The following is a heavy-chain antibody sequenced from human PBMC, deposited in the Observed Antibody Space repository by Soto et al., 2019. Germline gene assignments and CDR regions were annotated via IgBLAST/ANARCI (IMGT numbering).Heavy chain of an antibody. CDR3: ARGQSIRRGVWYYYYYKDV. Sequence: SETLCLTCTVSGGSIISYYWSWIRQPPGKGLEWIGYIYYSGSTNYNPSLKSRVTISVDTSKNQFSLKLSSVTAADTAVYYCARGQSIRRGVWYYYYYKDVWGKGTTVTVSS. D-gene: IGHD2-21*01. V-gene: IGHV4-59*01. CDR1: GGSIISYY. J-gene: IGHJ6*03. CDR2: IYYSGST.